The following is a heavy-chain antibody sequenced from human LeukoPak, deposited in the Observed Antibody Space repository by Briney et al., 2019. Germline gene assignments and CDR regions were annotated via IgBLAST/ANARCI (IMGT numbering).Heavy chain of an antibody. J-gene: IGHJ4*02. CDR3: ARDQLRGLRGQRN. CDR1: GGSISSSSYY. CDR2: IYYSGST. Sequence: SETLSLTCTVSGGSISSSSYYWGWIRQPPGKGLEWIGSIYYSGSTYYNPSLKSRVTISVDTSNNQFSLKLSSVTAADTAVYYCARDQLRGLRGQRNWGQGTLVTVSS. V-gene: IGHV4-39*07. D-gene: IGHD4-17*01.